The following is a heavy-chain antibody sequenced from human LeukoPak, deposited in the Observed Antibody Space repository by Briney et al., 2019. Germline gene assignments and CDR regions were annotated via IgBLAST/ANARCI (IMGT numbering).Heavy chain of an antibody. Sequence: GGSLRLSCAASGFTFSSYGMHWVRQAPGKGLEWVAVISYDGSNKYYADSVKGRFTISRDNSKNTLYLQMNSLRAEDTAVYYCARDLSAATGTGGFDPWGQGTLVTVSS. CDR1: GFTFSSYG. J-gene: IGHJ5*02. CDR2: ISYDGSNK. V-gene: IGHV3-30*03. D-gene: IGHD6-13*01. CDR3: ARDLSAATGTGGFDP.